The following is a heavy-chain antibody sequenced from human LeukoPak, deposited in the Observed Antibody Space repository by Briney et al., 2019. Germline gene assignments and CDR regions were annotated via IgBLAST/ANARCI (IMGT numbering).Heavy chain of an antibody. D-gene: IGHD1-26*01. CDR1: GGSISTYF. J-gene: IGHJ4*02. V-gene: IGHV4-59*08. CDR2: IYYSGST. Sequence: PSETLSLTCTVSGGSISTYFWSWIRQPPGKGLEWIGHIYYSGSTTYNPSLQSRVTISLDASKNQFSLRLSSVTAADTAVYYCARHKTGGTYPLDYWGQGTLVTVSS. CDR3: ARHKTGGTYPLDY.